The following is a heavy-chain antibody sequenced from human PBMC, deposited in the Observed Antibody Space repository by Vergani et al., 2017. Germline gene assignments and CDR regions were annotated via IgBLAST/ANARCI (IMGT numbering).Heavy chain of an antibody. CDR1: GGPISSGGYY. CDR3: ARDQWPQYYYYYYGMDV. J-gene: IGHJ6*02. D-gene: IGHD5-24*01. Sequence: QVQLQESGPGLAKPSQTLSLTCHVSGGPISSGGYYWSWIRQHPGKGLEWIGYIYYSGSTYYNPSLKSRVTISVDTSKNQFSLKLSSVTAADTAVYYCARDQWPQYYYYYYGMDVWGQGTTVTVSS. V-gene: IGHV4-31*03. CDR2: IYYSGST.